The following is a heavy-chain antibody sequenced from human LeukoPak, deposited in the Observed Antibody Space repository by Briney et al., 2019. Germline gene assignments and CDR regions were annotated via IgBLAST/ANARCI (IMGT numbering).Heavy chain of an antibody. D-gene: IGHD7-27*01. CDR3: AKAANWGSFDY. V-gene: IGHV3-48*01. CDR2: ITGSISTI. Sequence: PGGSLRLSCAASGFTFSSYSMNWVRQAPGKGLEWVSYITGSISTIYYTDSVKGRFTISRDNAKNSVYLQMNSLRAEDTAVYYCAKAANWGSFDYWGQGTLVTVSS. CDR1: GFTFSSYS. J-gene: IGHJ4*02.